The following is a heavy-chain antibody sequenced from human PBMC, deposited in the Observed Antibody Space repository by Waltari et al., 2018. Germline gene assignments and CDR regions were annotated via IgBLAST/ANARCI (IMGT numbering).Heavy chain of an antibody. J-gene: IGHJ3*02. Sequence: QVQLVQSGAEVKKPGSSVKVSCKASGGTFSSYAISWVRQAPGQGLEWMGGIIPILGTANDEQKCQGRGTITAEESTSTAYMELSSLRSEDTAVYYCASDRPYDFWSGQYRHAFDIWGQGTMVTVSS. CDR1: GGTFSSYA. CDR2: IIPILGTA. CDR3: ASDRPYDFWSGQYRHAFDI. V-gene: IGHV1-69*01. D-gene: IGHD3-3*01.